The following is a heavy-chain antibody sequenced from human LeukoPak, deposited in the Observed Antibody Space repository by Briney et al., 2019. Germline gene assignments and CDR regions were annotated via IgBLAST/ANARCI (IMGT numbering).Heavy chain of an antibody. CDR2: IYYSGST. V-gene: IGHV4-59*12. CDR3: ARVIRRDGYNYDGFDI. Sequence: KTSETLSLTCTVSGGSISSYYWSWTRQPPGKGLEWIGYIYYSGSTNYNPSLKSRVTISVDTSKNQFSLNLSSVTAADTAVYYCARVIRRDGYNYDGFDIWGQGTMVTVSS. D-gene: IGHD5-24*01. J-gene: IGHJ3*02. CDR1: GGSISSYY.